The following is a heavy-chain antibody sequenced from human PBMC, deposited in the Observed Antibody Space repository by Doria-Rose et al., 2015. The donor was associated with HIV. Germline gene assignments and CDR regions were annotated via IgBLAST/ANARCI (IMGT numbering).Heavy chain of an antibody. CDR2: IFSDDER. V-gene: IGHV2-26*01. CDR3: ARIKSSRWYHKYYFDF. J-gene: IGHJ4*02. Sequence: SGPVLVKPTETLTLTCTVSGVSLSSPGMGVSWIRQPPGKALEWLANIFSDDERSYKPSLKSRLTISRGTSKCQVVLTMTDMGPVDTATYYCARIKSSRWYHKYYFDFWGQGTLVIVSA. D-gene: IGHD6-13*01. CDR1: GVSLSSPGMG.